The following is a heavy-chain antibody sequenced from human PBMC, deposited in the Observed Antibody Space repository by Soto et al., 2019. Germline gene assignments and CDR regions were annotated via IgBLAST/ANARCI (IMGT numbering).Heavy chain of an antibody. J-gene: IGHJ6*02. D-gene: IGHD1-1*01. CDR2: IRSKAYGGTT. CDR3: TVRDNGNYYYYYGMDV. CDR1: GFTFGDYA. Sequence: GSLRLSCTASGFTFGDYAMSWFRQAPGKGLEWVGFIRSKAYGGTTEYAASVKGRFTISRDDSKSIAYLQMNSLKTEDTAVYYCTVRDNGNYYYYYGMDVWGQGTTVTVSS. V-gene: IGHV3-49*03.